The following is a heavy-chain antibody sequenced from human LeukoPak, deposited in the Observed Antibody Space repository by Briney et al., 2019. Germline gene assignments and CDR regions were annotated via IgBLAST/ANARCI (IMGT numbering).Heavy chain of an antibody. Sequence: GGSLRLSCAASGFTFSNYWMSWVRQAPGKGLEWVANIKEDGCQIYYVDSVKGRFTISRDNAKNSLYLQMNSLRAEDTAIYYCGPSSWDYWGQATPVTVSS. CDR3: GPSSWDY. V-gene: IGHV3-7*01. D-gene: IGHD6-19*01. CDR1: GFTFSNYW. CDR2: IKEDGCQI. J-gene: IGHJ4*02.